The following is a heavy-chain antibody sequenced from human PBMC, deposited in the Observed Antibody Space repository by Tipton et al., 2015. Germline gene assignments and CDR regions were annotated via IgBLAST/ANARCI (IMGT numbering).Heavy chain of an antibody. CDR1: GFTFSSYE. CDR3: AGGVVSATRESY. Sequence: SLRLSCAASGFTFSSYEMSWVRQAPGKGLEWVAAITSSGGSTHYADSVKGRFTISRDTSGNTLYLQMNSLRAEDTAVYYCAGGVVSATRESYWGQGTLVTVSS. V-gene: IGHV3-23*01. J-gene: IGHJ4*02. CDR2: ITSSGGST. D-gene: IGHD2-15*01.